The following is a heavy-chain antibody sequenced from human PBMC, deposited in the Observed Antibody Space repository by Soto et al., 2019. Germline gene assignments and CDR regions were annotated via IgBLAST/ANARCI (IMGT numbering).Heavy chain of an antibody. V-gene: IGHV4-34*01. J-gene: IGHJ6*02. CDR1: GGSFSGYY. D-gene: IGHD3-9*01. CDR2: INHSGST. CDR3: ARGRGVLRYFDWYPRDYYGMDV. Sequence: SETLSLTCAVYGGSFSGYYWSWIRQPPGKGLEWIGEINHSGSTNYSPSLKSRVTISVDTSKNQFSLKLSSVTAADTAVYYCARGRGVLRYFDWYPRDYYGMDVWGQGTTVTVSS.